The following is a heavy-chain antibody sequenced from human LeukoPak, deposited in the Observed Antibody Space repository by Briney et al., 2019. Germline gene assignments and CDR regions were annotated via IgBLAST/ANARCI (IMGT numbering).Heavy chain of an antibody. CDR3: ARQSLGASGLDH. V-gene: IGHV3-23*01. Sequence: GGSLRLSCAASGFTFSTYAMSWVRQAPGKGLEWVSAISNSGGSAFYADSVKVRFSVSRDNSKNTLYLQMNSLRVDDTAIYYCARQSLGASGLDHWGQGVLVTVSS. D-gene: IGHD1-26*01. J-gene: IGHJ4*02. CDR1: GFTFSTYA. CDR2: ISNSGGSA.